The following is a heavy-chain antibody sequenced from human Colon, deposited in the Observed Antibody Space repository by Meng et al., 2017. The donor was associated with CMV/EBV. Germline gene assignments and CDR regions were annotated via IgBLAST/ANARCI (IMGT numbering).Heavy chain of an antibody. V-gene: IGHV1-2*02. CDR3: ARGYCSSTSCRVAQSYYYYGMDV. D-gene: IGHD2-2*01. Sequence: ASVKVSCKASGYTFTGYYMHWVRQAPGQGLEWMGWINPNSGGTNYAQKFQGRVTMTRDTSISTACMELSRLRSDDTAVYYCARGYCSSTSCRVAQSYYYYGMDVWGQGTTVTVSS. J-gene: IGHJ6*02. CDR2: INPNSGGT. CDR1: GYTFTGYY.